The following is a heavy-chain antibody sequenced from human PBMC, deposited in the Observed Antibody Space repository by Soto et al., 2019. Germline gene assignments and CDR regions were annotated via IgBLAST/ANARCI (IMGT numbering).Heavy chain of an antibody. J-gene: IGHJ5*02. CDR1: GGSVGSGDYY. D-gene: IGHD7-27*01. V-gene: IGHV4-30-4*01. CDR2: IYYTGST. Sequence: SSETLSLTCTVSGGSVGSGDYYWSWIRQPPGKGLEWIGYIYYTGSTYYKPSLKSRVTISVDRSKNQFSLKLSSVTAADTAVYYCARVPGPWGQGTLVTVSS. CDR3: ARVPGP.